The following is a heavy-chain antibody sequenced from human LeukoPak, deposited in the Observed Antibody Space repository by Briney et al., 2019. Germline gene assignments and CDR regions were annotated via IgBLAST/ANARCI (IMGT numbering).Heavy chain of an antibody. D-gene: IGHD2-2*01. CDR1: GYTLTNYG. J-gene: IGHJ4*02. CDR2: ISAYNGDT. Sequence: ASVKVSCKASGYTLTNYGISWVRQAPGQGLEWMGWISAYNGDTKYAQKVQGRVTMTTDKATSTAYMELSSLRSEDTAVYYCARGVPAGYGFDYWGQGTLVTVSS. CDR3: ARGVPAGYGFDY. V-gene: IGHV1-18*01.